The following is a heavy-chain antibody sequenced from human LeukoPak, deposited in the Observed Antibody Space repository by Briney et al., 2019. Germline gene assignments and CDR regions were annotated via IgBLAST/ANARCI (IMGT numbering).Heavy chain of an antibody. CDR1: GGSISSSSYY. J-gene: IGHJ5*02. D-gene: IGHD6-6*01. CDR2: IYYSGST. V-gene: IGHV4-39*01. Sequence: PSETLSLTCTVSGGSISSSSYYWGWIRQPPGKWLEWIGSIYYSGSTYYNPSLKSRVTISVDTSKNQFSLKLSSVTAADTAVYYCASEEQLRNWFDPWGQGTLVTVSS. CDR3: ASEEQLRNWFDP.